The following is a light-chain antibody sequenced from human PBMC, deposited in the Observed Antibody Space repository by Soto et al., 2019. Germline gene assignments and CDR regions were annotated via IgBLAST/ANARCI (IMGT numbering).Light chain of an antibody. CDR2: SDD. J-gene: IGLJ2*01. CDR3: AAWDDNLNGPV. Sequence: QSVLTQPPSASRTPGQRVTISCSGSSSNIGGNSVNWYQHLPGTAPKILMYSDDERPSGVPDRFSGSKSGTSASLAISGLQSEDEADYYCAAWDDNLNGPVFGGGTKLTVL. CDR1: SSNIGGNS. V-gene: IGLV1-44*01.